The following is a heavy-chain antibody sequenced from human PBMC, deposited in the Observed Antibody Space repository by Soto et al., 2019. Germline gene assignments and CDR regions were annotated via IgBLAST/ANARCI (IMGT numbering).Heavy chain of an antibody. CDR2: IIPIFGTA. CDR3: ARGITGTVTYYYGLDV. V-gene: IGHV1-69*12. J-gene: IGHJ6*02. D-gene: IGHD1-20*01. CDR1: GGTFSSYA. Sequence: QVQLVQSGAEVKKPGSSMKVSCKASGGTFSSYAISWVRQAPGQGLEWMGGIIPIFGTADYAQKFHGRVTSTADESTSTAYMELRSLRSEDTAVYYCARGITGTVTYYYGLDVWGQGTTVTVSS.